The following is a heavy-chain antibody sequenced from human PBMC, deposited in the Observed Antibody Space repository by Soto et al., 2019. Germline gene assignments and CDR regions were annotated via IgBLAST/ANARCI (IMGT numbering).Heavy chain of an antibody. CDR2: INAGNGNT. J-gene: IGHJ5*02. CDR1: GYTFTSYA. V-gene: IGHV1-3*01. D-gene: IGHD6-19*01. CDR3: ARDYTGYSSGWYPRQQHNWFDP. Sequence: QVQLVQSGAEVKKPGASVKVSCKASGYTFTSYAMHWVRQAPGQRLEWMGWINAGNGNTKYSQKFQGRVTITRDTSASTAYMELSSLRSEDTAVYYCARDYTGYSSGWYPRQQHNWFDPWGQGTLVTVSS.